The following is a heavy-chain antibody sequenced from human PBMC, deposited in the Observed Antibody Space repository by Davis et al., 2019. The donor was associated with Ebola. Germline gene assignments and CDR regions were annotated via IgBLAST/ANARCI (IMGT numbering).Heavy chain of an antibody. D-gene: IGHD6-6*01. J-gene: IGHJ5*02. V-gene: IGHV5-51*01. CDR1: GYSFTSYW. CDR3: ARRVSSSGLGWFDP. Sequence: GESLKISCKGSGYSFTSYWIGWGRQMPGKGLEWMGIIYPSDSDTRYSPSFQGQVTISADKSISTAYLQWSSLKASDTAMYYCARRVSSSGLGWFDPWGQGTLVTVSS. CDR2: IYPSDSDT.